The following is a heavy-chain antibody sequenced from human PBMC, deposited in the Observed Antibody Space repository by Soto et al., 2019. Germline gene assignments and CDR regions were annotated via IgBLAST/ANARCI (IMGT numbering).Heavy chain of an antibody. J-gene: IGHJ4*02. CDR1: GFTFSSYA. V-gene: IGHV3-64*04. Sequence: GGSLRLSCSASGFTFSSYAMSWVRQAPGKGLEYVSAISSSGGSTYYADSVKGRFTISRDNSKNTLYLQMNSLVAEDTAVYYCSKVLRGFGRFTDEYYFEYWGQGTLVTVPS. CDR2: ISSSGGST. CDR3: SKVLRGFGRFTDEYYFEY. D-gene: IGHD3-3*01.